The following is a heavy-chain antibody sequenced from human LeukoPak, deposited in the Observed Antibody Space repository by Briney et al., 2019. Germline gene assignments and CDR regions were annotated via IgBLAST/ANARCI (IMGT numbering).Heavy chain of an antibody. Sequence: PSETLSLTCAVSGGSISSGGYSWSWIRQPPGKGLEWIGYIYHSGSTYYNPSLKSRVTISVDRSKNQFSLKLSSVTAADTAVYYCARDNYYDTGGGQNAFDIWGQGTMVTVSS. CDR1: GGSISSGGYS. CDR2: IYHSGST. V-gene: IGHV4-30-2*01. J-gene: IGHJ3*02. D-gene: IGHD3-22*01. CDR3: ARDNYYDTGGGQNAFDI.